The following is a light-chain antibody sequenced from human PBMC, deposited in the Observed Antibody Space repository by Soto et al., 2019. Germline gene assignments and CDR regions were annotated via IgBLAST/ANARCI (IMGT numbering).Light chain of an antibody. J-gene: IGKJ1*01. V-gene: IGKV3-15*01. Sequence: ERGMPPSPATLSVTPGGRAPLSCRASQSIGDTLAWYQQKPGQAPRLLIYGASTRATGIPARFSGSGSGTEFTLTISSLQPEDVATYYCQKYNSAPRTFGQGTKV. CDR1: QSIGDT. CDR3: QKYNSAPRT. CDR2: GAS.